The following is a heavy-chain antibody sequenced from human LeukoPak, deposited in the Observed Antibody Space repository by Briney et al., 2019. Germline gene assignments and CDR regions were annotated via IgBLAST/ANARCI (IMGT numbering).Heavy chain of an antibody. Sequence: PGGSLRLSCAASGFTFSSYGMHWVRQAPGKGLEWVAVISYDGSNKYYADSVKGRFTISRDNSKNTLYLQMNSLRAEDTAVYYCARAVVVAATHFDYWGQGTLVTVSS. CDR2: ISYDGSNK. CDR3: ARAVVVAATHFDY. J-gene: IGHJ4*02. V-gene: IGHV3-30*03. D-gene: IGHD2-15*01. CDR1: GFTFSSYG.